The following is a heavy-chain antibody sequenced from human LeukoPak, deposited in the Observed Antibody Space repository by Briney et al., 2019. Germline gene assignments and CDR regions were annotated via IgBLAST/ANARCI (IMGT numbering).Heavy chain of an antibody. Sequence: PGGSLRLSCAASGFTFSSYAMHWVRQAPGKGLEYVSAISSSGGSTYYANSVKGRFTISRDNSKNTLYLQMGSLRAEDMAVYYCARCRDGYNYDYWGQGTLVTVSS. V-gene: IGHV3-64*01. J-gene: IGHJ4*02. D-gene: IGHD5-24*01. CDR1: GFTFSSYA. CDR3: ARCRDGYNYDY. CDR2: ISSSGGST.